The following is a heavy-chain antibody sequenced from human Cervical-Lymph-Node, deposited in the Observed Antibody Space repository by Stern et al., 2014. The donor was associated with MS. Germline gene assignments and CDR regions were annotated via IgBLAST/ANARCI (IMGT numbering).Heavy chain of an antibody. Sequence: EMQLVESGGGLVQPGGSVRLSCAASGFTFGNYCMSWVRQAPGQGLQCLAWIKQDGSERNYAGSVQGRVTISRDNATNSVFLQLNRETAEDTATYCCATGAAGADGYWGQGTRVTVSS. J-gene: IGHJ1*01. V-gene: IGHV3-7*01. D-gene: IGHD5-24*01. CDR3: ATGAAGADGY. CDR1: GFTFGNYC. CDR2: IKQDGSER.